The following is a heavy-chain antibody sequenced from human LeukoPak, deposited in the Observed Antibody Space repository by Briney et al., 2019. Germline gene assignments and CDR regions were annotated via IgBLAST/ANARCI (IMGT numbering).Heavy chain of an antibody. D-gene: IGHD3-10*01. CDR2: IYYSGST. CDR3: ARRLLWFGEAGWFDP. CDR1: GGSISSYY. J-gene: IGHJ5*02. Sequence: SETLSLTCTVSGGSISSYYWSWIRQPPGKGLEWIGYIYYSGSTNYDPSLKSRVTISVDTSKNQFSLKLSSVTAADTAVYYCARRLLWFGEAGWFDPWGQGTLVTVSS. V-gene: IGHV4-59*01.